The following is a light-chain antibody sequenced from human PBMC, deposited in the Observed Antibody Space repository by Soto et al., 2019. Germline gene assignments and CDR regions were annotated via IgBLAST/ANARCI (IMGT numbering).Light chain of an antibody. CDR3: ATWADSLNGVV. Sequence: QSVLTQPPSASGTPGQTITISCSGSNSDIGSHSVDWYQQFPGMTPRLLINSNDQRPTGVPDRFSGSKSGTSATLGISGLQSEDEADYYCATWADSLNGVVFGGGTKFTVL. J-gene: IGLJ2*01. V-gene: IGLV1-44*01. CDR2: SND. CDR1: NSDIGSHS.